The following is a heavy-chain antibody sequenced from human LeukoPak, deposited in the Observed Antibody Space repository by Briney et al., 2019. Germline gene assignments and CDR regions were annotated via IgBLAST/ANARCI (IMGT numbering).Heavy chain of an antibody. Sequence: SETLSLTCAVYGGSFSGYYWSWIRQPPGKGLEWIGEINHSGSTNYNPSLKSRVTIPVDTSKNQFSLKLSSVTAADTAVYYCARASGSYAFDIWGQGTMVTVSS. D-gene: IGHD3-10*01. CDR3: ARASGSYAFDI. V-gene: IGHV4-34*01. CDR1: GGSFSGYY. CDR2: INHSGST. J-gene: IGHJ3*02.